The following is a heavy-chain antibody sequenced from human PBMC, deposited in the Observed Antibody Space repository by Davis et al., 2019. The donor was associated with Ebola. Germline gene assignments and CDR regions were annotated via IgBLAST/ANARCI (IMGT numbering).Heavy chain of an antibody. D-gene: IGHD6-6*01. V-gene: IGHV3-7*03. Sequence: GESLKISCAASGFTFSSYWMHWVRQAPGKGLEWVANIKQDGSEKYYVDSVKGRFTISRDNAKNSLYLQMNSLRAEDTAMYYCASTSLGWGQGTLVTVSS. CDR2: IKQDGSEK. J-gene: IGHJ4*02. CDR3: ASTSLG. CDR1: GFTFSSYW.